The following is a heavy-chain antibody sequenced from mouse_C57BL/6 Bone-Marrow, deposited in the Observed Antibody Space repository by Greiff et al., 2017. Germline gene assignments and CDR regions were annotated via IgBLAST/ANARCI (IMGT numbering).Heavy chain of an antibody. Sequence: EVKLVEPGGGLVKPGGSLKLSCAASGFTFSDYGMHWVRQAPEKGLEWVAYISSGSSTIYYADTVKGRFTISRANAKNTLFLQMTSLRSEDTAMYYCARTYYSNYVGFPFDYWGQGTTLTVSS. CDR3: ARTYYSNYVGFPFDY. V-gene: IGHV5-17*01. J-gene: IGHJ2*01. CDR2: ISSGSSTI. D-gene: IGHD2-5*01. CDR1: GFTFSDYG.